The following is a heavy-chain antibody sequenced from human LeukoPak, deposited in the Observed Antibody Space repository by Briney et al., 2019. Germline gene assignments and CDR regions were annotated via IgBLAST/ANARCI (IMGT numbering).Heavy chain of an antibody. J-gene: IGHJ5*02. CDR2: IYYSGST. CDR1: GGSISSYY. CDR3: ARDGVVTMVRGVTPQDWFDP. V-gene: IGHV4-59*12. Sequence: PSETLSLTCTVSGGSISSYYWSWIRQPPGKGLEWIGYIYYSGSTNYNPSLKSRVTISVDTSKNQFSLKLSSVTAADTAVYYCARDGVVTMVRGVTPQDWFDPWGQGTLVTVSS. D-gene: IGHD3-10*01.